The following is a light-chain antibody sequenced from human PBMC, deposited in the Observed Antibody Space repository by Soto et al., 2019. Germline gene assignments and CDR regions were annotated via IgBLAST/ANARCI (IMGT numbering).Light chain of an antibody. Sequence: LTQPASVSGSPGQSITISCTGTGSDVGGYNYVSWYQQHPGKAPKVMIYDVSNRPSGVSNRFSGSKSGNTASLTISGLQAEDEADYYCSSYTSGGTPLVFGGGTKVTVL. CDR1: GSDVGGYNY. V-gene: IGLV2-14*01. CDR3: SSYTSGGTPLV. J-gene: IGLJ2*01. CDR2: DVS.